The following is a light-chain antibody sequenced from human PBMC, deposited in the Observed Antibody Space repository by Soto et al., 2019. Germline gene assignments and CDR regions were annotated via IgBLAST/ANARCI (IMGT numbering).Light chain of an antibody. J-gene: IGKJ4*01. CDR3: QQRSNWTLT. CDR1: QSVSSY. CDR2: DAS. V-gene: IGKV3-11*01. Sequence: EIVLTQSPSTLSFSPLERSTLSCRASQSVSSYLAWYQQKPGQAPRLLIYDASNTATGIPARFSGSGSGTDFTLTISSLEPEDFAVYYCQQRSNWTLTFGGGTKVDIK.